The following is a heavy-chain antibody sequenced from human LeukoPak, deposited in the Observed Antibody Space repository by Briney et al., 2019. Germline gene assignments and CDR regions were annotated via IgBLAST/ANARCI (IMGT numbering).Heavy chain of an antibody. V-gene: IGHV3-49*04. J-gene: IGHJ6*02. CDR3: TRGEGPTDFWSGYYSGYYYYGMDV. D-gene: IGHD3-3*01. CDR1: GFTFGDYA. Sequence: PGGSLRLSCTASGFTFGDYAMSWVRQAPGKGLEWVGFIRSKAYGGTTEYAASVKGRFTISRDDSKSIAYLQMNSLKTEDTAVYYCTRGEGPTDFWSGYYSGYYYYGMDVWGQGTTVTVSS. CDR2: IRSKAYGGTT.